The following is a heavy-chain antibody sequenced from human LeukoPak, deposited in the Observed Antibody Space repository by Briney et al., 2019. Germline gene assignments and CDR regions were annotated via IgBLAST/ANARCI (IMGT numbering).Heavy chain of an antibody. D-gene: IGHD2-2*01. CDR1: GFIFSRYA. V-gene: IGHV3-64D*09. Sequence: GGSLRLSCSASGFIFSRYAMHWVRQAPGEGREYVSGISPSGDSTYFADSVKGRFTISRDNSKNTLYLQMSSLRPEDTAVYYCVKTYGYCSSTGCYVFDYWGQGTLVTVSS. J-gene: IGHJ4*02. CDR3: VKTYGYCSSTGCYVFDY. CDR2: ISPSGDST.